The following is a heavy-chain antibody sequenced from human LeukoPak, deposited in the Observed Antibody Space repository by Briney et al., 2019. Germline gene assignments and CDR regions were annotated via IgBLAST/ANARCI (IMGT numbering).Heavy chain of an antibody. CDR2: ISSSGSTI. CDR3: AREEYSGYDTALFDY. D-gene: IGHD5-12*01. V-gene: IGHV3-48*04. Sequence: PGGSLRLSCGASGFTFRNAWMDWVRQAPGKGLEWVSYISSSGSTIYYADSVKGRFTISRDNAKNSLYLQMNSLRAEDTAVYYCAREEYSGYDTALFDYWGQGTLVTVSS. CDR1: GFTFRNAW. J-gene: IGHJ4*02.